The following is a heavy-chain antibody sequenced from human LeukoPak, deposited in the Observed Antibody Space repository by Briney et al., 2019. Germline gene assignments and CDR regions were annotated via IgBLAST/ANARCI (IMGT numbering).Heavy chain of an antibody. CDR2: INSDGSST. D-gene: IGHD3-16*01. V-gene: IGHV3-74*01. Sequence: GGSLRLSCAASGFTLSRYWVHWVRQTPGKRLVRVSRINSDGSSTTNADSVKGRFTISRDNAKNTLYLQMNSLRVEDTAVYSCARGGGPPEALGDAFDIWGQGTMVTVSS. J-gene: IGHJ3*02. CDR1: GFTLSRYW. CDR3: ARGGGPPEALGDAFDI.